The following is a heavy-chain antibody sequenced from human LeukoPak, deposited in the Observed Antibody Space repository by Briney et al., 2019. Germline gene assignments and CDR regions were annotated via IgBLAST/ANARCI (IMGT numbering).Heavy chain of an antibody. CDR1: GYTFTGYY. Sequence: ASVKVSCKASGYTFTGYYMHWVRQAPGQGFEWMGWINPNSGGTNYAQKFQGRVTMTRDTSISTAYMELSRLRSDDTAVYYCARDLGTYYYDFDYWGQGTLVTVSS. J-gene: IGHJ4*02. D-gene: IGHD3-10*01. V-gene: IGHV1-2*02. CDR3: ARDLGTYYYDFDY. CDR2: INPNSGGT.